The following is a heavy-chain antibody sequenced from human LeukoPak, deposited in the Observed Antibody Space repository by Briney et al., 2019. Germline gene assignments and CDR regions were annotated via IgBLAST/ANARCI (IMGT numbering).Heavy chain of an antibody. J-gene: IGHJ4*02. CDR1: GGSISSYY. CDR3: ARVGGIAVVLLLDD. Sequence: SETLSLTCTVSGGSISSYYWSWIRQPPGKGLEWIGYIYYSGSTNYNPSLKSRVTISVDTSKNQFSLKLSSVTPADTAVYYCARVGGIAVVLLLDDWGEGTLLTVSS. CDR2: IYYSGST. D-gene: IGHD6-19*01. V-gene: IGHV4-59*01.